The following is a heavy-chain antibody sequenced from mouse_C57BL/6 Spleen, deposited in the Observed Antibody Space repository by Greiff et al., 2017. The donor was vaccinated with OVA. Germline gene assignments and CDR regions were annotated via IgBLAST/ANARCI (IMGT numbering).Heavy chain of an antibody. V-gene: IGHV1-26*01. J-gene: IGHJ4*01. Sequence: VQLQQSGPELVKPGASVKISCKASGYTFTDYYMNWVKQSHGKSLEWIGDINPNNGGTSYNQKFKGKATFTVDKSSSTAYMELRSLTSEDSAVYYCARGMGTAMDYWGQGTSVTVSS. CDR1: GYTFTDYY. CDR3: ARGMGTAMDY. CDR2: INPNNGGT. D-gene: IGHD2-3*01.